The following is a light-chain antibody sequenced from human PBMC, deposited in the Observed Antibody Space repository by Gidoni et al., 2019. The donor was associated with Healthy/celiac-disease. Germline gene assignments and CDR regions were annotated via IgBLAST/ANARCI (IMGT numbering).Light chain of an antibody. CDR2: SND. CDR3: AAWDDSLNGHVV. J-gene: IGLJ2*01. Sequence: SALTPPPSASGPPGQRVTISCSGSRSNIGSNTVNWYQQLPGTAPKLLIYSNDHRPSGVADRFSGCKSGTTASLAISGLQSEDEADYYCAAWDDSLNGHVVFGGGTKLTVL. V-gene: IGLV1-44*01. CDR1: RSNIGSNT.